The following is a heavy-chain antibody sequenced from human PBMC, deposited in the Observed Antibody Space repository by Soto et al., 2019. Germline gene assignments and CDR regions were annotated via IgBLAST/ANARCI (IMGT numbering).Heavy chain of an antibody. CDR3: AQMTVLTSSAFDV. CDR1: GFNFGLYA. D-gene: IGHD3-9*01. Sequence: GGSLRLSCAASGFNFGLYAMTWVRQAPGKRLEWVSEISSSSGRTTRYADSVRGRFTISRDNSRNTLYLEMTNLRADDTATYFCAQMTVLTSSAFDVWGQGTLVTVSS. CDR2: ISSSSGRTT. J-gene: IGHJ3*01. V-gene: IGHV3-23*01.